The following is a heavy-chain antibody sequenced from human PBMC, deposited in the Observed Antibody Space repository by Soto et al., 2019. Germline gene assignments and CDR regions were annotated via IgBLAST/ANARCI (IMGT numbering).Heavy chain of an antibody. J-gene: IGHJ3*02. V-gene: IGHV1-2*04. CDR2: INPNSGGT. D-gene: IGHD2-15*01. CDR3: ARAGVAATPHAFDI. Sequence: ASVKVSCKASGYTFTGYYMHWVRQAPGQGLEWMGWINPNSGGTNYAQKFQGWVTMTRDTSISTAYMELSRLRSDDTAVYYCARAGVAATPHAFDIWGQGTMVTVSS. CDR1: GYTFTGYY.